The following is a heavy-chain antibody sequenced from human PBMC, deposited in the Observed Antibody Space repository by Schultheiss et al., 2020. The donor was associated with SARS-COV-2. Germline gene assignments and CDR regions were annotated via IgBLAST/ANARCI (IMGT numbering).Heavy chain of an antibody. CDR1: GGSISSSNW. D-gene: IGHD4-11*01. V-gene: IGHV4-4*02. Sequence: SETLSLTCAVSGGSISSSNWWIWVRQPPGKGLEWIGEIYHSGSTNYNPSLKSRVTISVDKSKNQFSLKLSSVTAADTAVYYCARRMMTTVVRGVGGFFDYWGQGTLVTVSS. CDR3: ARRMMTTVVRGVGGFFDY. J-gene: IGHJ4*02. CDR2: IYHSGST.